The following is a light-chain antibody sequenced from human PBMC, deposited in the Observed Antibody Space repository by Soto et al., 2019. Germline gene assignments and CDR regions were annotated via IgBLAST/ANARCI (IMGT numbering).Light chain of an antibody. J-gene: IGLJ2*01. CDR3: CSYAGSSTLVV. Sequence: QSALTQPASVSGSPGHSITISCAGTSSDVGSYNLVSWYQQHPGKAPKLMIYEGSKRPSGVSNRFSASKSGNTASLIISGLQAEDEADYYCCSYAGSSTLVVFGGGTKLTVL. CDR2: EGS. CDR1: SSDVGSYNL. V-gene: IGLV2-23*01.